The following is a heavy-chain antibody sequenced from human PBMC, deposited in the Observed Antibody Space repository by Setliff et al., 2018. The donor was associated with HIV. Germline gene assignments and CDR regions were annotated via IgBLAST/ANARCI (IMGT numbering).Heavy chain of an antibody. J-gene: IGHJ4*02. V-gene: IGHV1-2*02. CDR1: GYTFTGYY. CDR3: AGSILTGYYTFGADY. D-gene: IGHD3-9*01. Sequence: RASVKVSCKASGYTFTGYYMHWVRQAPGQGLEWMGWINPNNGGTNYAQKFQGRVTMTGDTSISTAYMELSRLRSEDTALYYCAGSILTGYYTFGADYWGQGTLVTVSS. CDR2: INPNNGGT.